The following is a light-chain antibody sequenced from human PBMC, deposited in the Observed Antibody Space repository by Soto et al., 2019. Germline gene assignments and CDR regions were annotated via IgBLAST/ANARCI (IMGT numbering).Light chain of an antibody. V-gene: IGKV3-20*01. J-gene: IGKJ2*01. CDR2: GAS. CDR1: QSVSGN. Sequence: EIVLTQSPGTLSLSPGERATLSCRASQSVSGNLAWYQQKPGQAPRLLIYGASTRATGIPDGFSGSGSGTDFTLTISILEPEDFPVYYCQQYGSLYPFGQGTTWEIK. CDR3: QQYGSLYP.